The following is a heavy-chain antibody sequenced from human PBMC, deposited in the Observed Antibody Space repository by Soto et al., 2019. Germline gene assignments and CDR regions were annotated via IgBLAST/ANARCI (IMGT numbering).Heavy chain of an antibody. CDR1: GFTLISYW. V-gene: IGHV3-7*01. D-gene: IGHD3-3*01. J-gene: IGHJ5*01. CDR3: VRDASTAWSFDS. CDR2: TRQDGGQS. Sequence: PGWSLRLSCEASGFTLISYWMSWIRQATSKGLEWVTNTRQDGGQSYLVDSVQGRFTISRDNAKNSVYLQMNRLRAEDTAVYYCVRDASTAWSFDSW.